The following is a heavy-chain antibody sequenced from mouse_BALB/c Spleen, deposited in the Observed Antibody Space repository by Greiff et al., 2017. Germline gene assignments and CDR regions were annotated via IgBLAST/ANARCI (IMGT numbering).Heavy chain of an antibody. CDR3: ARSAGTWFAY. CDR2: ISSGSSTI. J-gene: IGHJ3*01. CDR1: GFTFSSFG. Sequence: EVMLVESGGGLVQPGGSRKLSCAASGFTFSSFGMHWVRHAPEKGLEWVAYISSGSSTIYYADTVKGRFTISRDNPKNTLFLQMTSLRSEDTAMYYCARSAGTWFAYWGQGTLVTVSA. D-gene: IGHD4-1*01. V-gene: IGHV5-17*02.